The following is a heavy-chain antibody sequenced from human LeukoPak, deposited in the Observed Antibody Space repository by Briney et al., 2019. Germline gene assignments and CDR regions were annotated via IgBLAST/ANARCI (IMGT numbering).Heavy chain of an antibody. D-gene: IGHD2/OR15-2a*01. CDR1: GFTFSTYW. V-gene: IGHV3-74*01. CDR2: INGDGSTT. J-gene: IGHJ5*02. Sequence: GGSLRLSCAASGFTFSTYWMHWVRQAPGKGLVWVSRINGDGSTTTYADSVKGRFTISRDNAQRTLYLQVNSLRVEDAAVYYCARVVLSGAYQIDLWGQGTLVTVSS. CDR3: ARVVLSGAYQIDL.